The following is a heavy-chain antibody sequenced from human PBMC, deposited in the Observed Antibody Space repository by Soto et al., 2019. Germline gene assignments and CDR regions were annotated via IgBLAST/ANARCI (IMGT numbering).Heavy chain of an antibody. J-gene: IGHJ3*01. V-gene: IGHV1-18*01. CDR2: ISTYNVNT. CDR1: GYTFTNYG. D-gene: IGHD1-7*01. CDR3: ARVPGELHLLDAFDV. Sequence: QIQLVQSGGEVKKPGASVNVSCKASGYTFTNYGIGWVRQAPGQGLEWMGWISTYNVNTIYAQNFQDRVTMTTDTPTSTAYMELKSLPSDDTAVYYCARVPGELHLLDAFDVWGQGTMLTVSS.